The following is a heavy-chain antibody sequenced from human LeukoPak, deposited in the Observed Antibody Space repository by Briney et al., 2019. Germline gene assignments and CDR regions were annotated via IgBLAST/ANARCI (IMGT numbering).Heavy chain of an antibody. CDR1: GFTFSSYA. D-gene: IGHD2-21*02. J-gene: IGHJ4*01. CDR3: ARDSAPYCGGDCYFDY. CDR2: IWFDGSST. V-gene: IGHV3-33*08. Sequence: HPGGSLRLSCAASGFTFSSYAMSWVRQAPGKGLEWEAVIWFDGSSTYYADSVKGRFTISRDNSKNMLYLQMNSLRVEDTGVYFCARDSAPYCGGDCYFDYWGHGTLVTVSS.